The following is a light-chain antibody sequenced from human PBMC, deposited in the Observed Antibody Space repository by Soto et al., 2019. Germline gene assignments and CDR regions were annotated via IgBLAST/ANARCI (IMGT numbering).Light chain of an antibody. CDR3: ATWDRSLSVGV. CDR2: DND. CDR1: SSNIGNNY. V-gene: IGLV1-51*01. Sequence: QSALTQPPSVSAAPGQKVTISCSGSSSNIGNNYVFWYQQLPGTAPKLLIYDNDKRPSGIPDRFSGSKSGTSATLGITGLQTGDEDDYYCATWDRSLSVGVFGGGTQLTVL. J-gene: IGLJ2*01.